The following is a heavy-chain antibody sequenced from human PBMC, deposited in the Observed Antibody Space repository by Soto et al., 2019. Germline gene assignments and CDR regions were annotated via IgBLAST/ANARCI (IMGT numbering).Heavy chain of an antibody. V-gene: IGHV1-24*01. Sequence: ASVKVSCKVSGYTLTELSMHWVRQAPGKGLEWMGGFDPEDGETIYAQKFQGRVTMTEDTSTDTAYMELSSLRSEDTAVYYCATANVLRFLGWLPRSLGGMDVWGQGTTVTVSS. CDR3: ATANVLRFLGWLPRSLGGMDV. J-gene: IGHJ6*02. CDR2: FDPEDGET. D-gene: IGHD3-3*01. CDR1: GYTLTELS.